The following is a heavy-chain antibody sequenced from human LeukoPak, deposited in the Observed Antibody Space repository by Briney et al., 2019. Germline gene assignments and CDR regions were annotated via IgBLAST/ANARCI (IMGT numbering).Heavy chain of an antibody. CDR3: AIGYSYGSRYFDY. D-gene: IGHD5-18*01. Sequence: ASVKVSCKASGGTFSSYTISWVRQAPGPGLEWMGRIIPILGIANYAQKFQGRVTITADKSTSTAYMELSSLRSEDTAVYYCAIGYSYGSRYFDYWGQGTLVTVSS. J-gene: IGHJ4*02. CDR1: GGTFSSYT. CDR2: IIPILGIA. V-gene: IGHV1-69*02.